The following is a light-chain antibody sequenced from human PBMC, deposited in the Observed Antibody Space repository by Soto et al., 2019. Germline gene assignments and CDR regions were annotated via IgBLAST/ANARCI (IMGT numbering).Light chain of an antibody. CDR1: SSDIGGHNF. V-gene: IGLV2-14*01. Sequence: QSARTHPASVSGSPGQSITISCTGTSSDIGGHNFVSWYQQHPGRAPKLMIYEVSNRPSGVSNRFSGSKSGNTASLTISGLQAEDEADYYCYSSITTSYYTRLFGTGTKLTVL. CDR3: YSSITTSYYTRL. CDR2: EVS. J-gene: IGLJ1*01.